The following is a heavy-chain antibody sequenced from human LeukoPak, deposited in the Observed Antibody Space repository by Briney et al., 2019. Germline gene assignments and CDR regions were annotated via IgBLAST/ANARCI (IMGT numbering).Heavy chain of an antibody. CDR2: IIPIFGTA. CDR3: ASDAIVGATGAFDI. D-gene: IGHD1-26*01. Sequence: GTSVKVSCKASGGTFSSYAISWVRQAPGQGLGWMGGIIPIFGTANYAQKFQGRVTITADKSTSTAYMELSSLRSEDTAVYYCASDAIVGATGAFDIWGQGTMVTVSS. CDR1: GGTFSSYA. J-gene: IGHJ3*02. V-gene: IGHV1-69*06.